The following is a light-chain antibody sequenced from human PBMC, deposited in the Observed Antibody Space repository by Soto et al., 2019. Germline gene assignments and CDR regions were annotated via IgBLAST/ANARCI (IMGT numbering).Light chain of an antibody. J-gene: IGLJ1*01. CDR3: SSYTSITTLDV. Sequence: QSVLTQPASVSGSPGQSITISCTGTNSDVGDYNYVSWYQHHPGKAPKLIIYEVTNRPSGVSNRFSGSKSGNTASLTISGLQAEDEADYYCSSYTSITTLDVFGTGTKVTV. CDR1: NSDVGDYNY. CDR2: EVT. V-gene: IGLV2-14*01.